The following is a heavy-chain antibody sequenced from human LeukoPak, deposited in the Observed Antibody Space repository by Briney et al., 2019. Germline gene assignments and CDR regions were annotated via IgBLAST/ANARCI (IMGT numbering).Heavy chain of an antibody. Sequence: PSETLSLTCTVSGGSISSSSYYWGWIRQPPGKGLEWIGSIYYSGSTYYNPSLKSRVTISVDTSKNQFSLKLSSVTAADTAVYYCARLEPSYYDSSGLFDYWGQGTLVTVSS. CDR1: GGSISSSSYY. CDR3: ARLEPSYYDSSGLFDY. CDR2: IYYSGST. J-gene: IGHJ4*02. V-gene: IGHV4-39*01. D-gene: IGHD3-22*01.